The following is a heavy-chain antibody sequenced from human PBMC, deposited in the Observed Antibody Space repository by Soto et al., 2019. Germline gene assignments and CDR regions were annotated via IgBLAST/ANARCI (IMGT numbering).Heavy chain of an antibody. CDR1: GYSFTSYW. J-gene: IGHJ6*02. Sequence: GESLKISCKGSGYSFTSYWIGWVRQMPGKGLEWMGIIYPGDSDTRYSPSFQGQVTISADKSISTAYLQWSSLKASDTAMYYCARIEQYSSGWPDMDVWGQGTTVTVSS. V-gene: IGHV5-51*01. CDR3: ARIEQYSSGWPDMDV. D-gene: IGHD6-19*01. CDR2: IYPGDSDT.